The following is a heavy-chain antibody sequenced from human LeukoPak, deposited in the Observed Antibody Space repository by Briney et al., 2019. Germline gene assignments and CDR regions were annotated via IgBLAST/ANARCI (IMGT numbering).Heavy chain of an antibody. J-gene: IGHJ4*02. V-gene: IGHV4-34*01. CDR2: INHSGST. Sequence: SETLSLTCAVYGGSFSGYYWSWIRQPPGKGLEWIGEINHSGSTNYNPSLKSRVTISVDTSKNQFSLKLNSVTPEDTAVYYCAREQVPTWTIIDYWGQGTLVTVSS. D-gene: IGHD5-12*01. CDR3: AREQVPTWTIIDY. CDR1: GGSFSGYY.